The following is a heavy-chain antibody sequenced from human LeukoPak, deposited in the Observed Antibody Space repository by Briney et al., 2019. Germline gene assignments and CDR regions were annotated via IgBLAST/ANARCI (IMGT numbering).Heavy chain of an antibody. CDR3: ATTSGWPVDAFDI. V-gene: IGHV4-34*01. CDR1: GGSFSGYY. Sequence: SETLSLTCAVYGGSFSGYYWSWIRQPPRKGLECMGEINHIGSTHYNPSLKTRVTISVDTSKNQFSLKLSSVTAADTAVYYCATTSGWPVDAFDIWGQGTMVTVSS. J-gene: IGHJ3*02. D-gene: IGHD6-19*01. CDR2: INHIGST.